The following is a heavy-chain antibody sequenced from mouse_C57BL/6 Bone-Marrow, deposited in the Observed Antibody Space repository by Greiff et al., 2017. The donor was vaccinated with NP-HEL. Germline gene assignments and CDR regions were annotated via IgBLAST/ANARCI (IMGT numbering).Heavy chain of an antibody. D-gene: IGHD1-1*01. J-gene: IGHJ4*01. CDR3: ARGDYYGSSLYAMDY. Sequence: QVQLQQPGAELVMPGASVKLSCKASGYTFTSYWMHWVKQRPGQGLEWIGEIDPSDSYTNYNQKFKGKSTLTVDKSSSTAYMQHSSLTSEDSAVYYCARGDYYGSSLYAMDYWGQGTSVTVSS. CDR2: IDPSDSYT. CDR1: GYTFTSYW. V-gene: IGHV1-69*01.